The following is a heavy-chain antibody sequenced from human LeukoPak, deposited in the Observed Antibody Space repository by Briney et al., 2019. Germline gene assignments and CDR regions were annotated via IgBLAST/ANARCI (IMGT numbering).Heavy chain of an antibody. V-gene: IGHV3-30*02. D-gene: IGHD3-10*01. J-gene: IGHJ4*02. CDR2: IRSDASNQ. CDR1: AFTFSSYG. CDR3: AKDPMVRGVIIPLPFDY. Sequence: GGSLRLSCAASAFTFSSYGMHWVRQAPGKGPEWVAFIRSDASNQYYADSVKGRFTISRDNSKNTLYLQMNSLRAEDTAVYYCAKDPMVRGVIIPLPFDYWGQGTLVTVSS.